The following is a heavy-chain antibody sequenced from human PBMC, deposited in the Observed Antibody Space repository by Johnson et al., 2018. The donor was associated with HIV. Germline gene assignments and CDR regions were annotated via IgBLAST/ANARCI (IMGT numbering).Heavy chain of an antibody. V-gene: IGHV3-30*02. CDR2: IRYDGSNK. CDR1: GFTFSSYG. J-gene: IGHJ3*02. Sequence: QMLLVESGGGVVQPGGSLRLSCAASGFTFSSYGMHWVRQAPGKGLELVAFIRYDGSNKYYADSVNGRFTISRDNSKNTLYLQMNSLRAEDTAVYYCAKEEEDAFDIWGQGTMVTVSS. CDR3: AKEEEDAFDI.